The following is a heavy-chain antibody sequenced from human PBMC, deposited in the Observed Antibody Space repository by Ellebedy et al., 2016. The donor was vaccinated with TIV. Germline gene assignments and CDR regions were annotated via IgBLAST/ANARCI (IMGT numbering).Heavy chain of an antibody. CDR1: GFTLGSNA. CDR3: AKDLSWWSANDH. V-gene: IGHV3-23*01. Sequence: GESLKIYCAASGFTLGSNAMSWVRQTPGKRLEWVAGHGGDGRTHYTDSVGGRFTISRDEFRSTLYLEMNSLRSEDTALYYCAKDLSWWSANDHWGQGTLVTVSS. D-gene: IGHD3-16*01. J-gene: IGHJ4*02. CDR2: HGGDGRT.